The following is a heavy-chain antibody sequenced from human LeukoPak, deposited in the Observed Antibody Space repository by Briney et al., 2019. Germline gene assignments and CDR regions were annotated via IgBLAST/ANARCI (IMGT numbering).Heavy chain of an antibody. V-gene: IGHV1-2*02. Sequence: SEKVSCKASGHTFTGYYMHWVRQAPGQGLEWMGWINPNSGGKNYAQKFQGRVTMTRDTSISTACMELSRLRSDDTAVYYCAREKCSSSSCNHTFDYWGEGTLVTVSS. CDR1: GHTFTGYY. J-gene: IGHJ4*02. D-gene: IGHD2-2*01. CDR2: INPNSGGK. CDR3: AREKCSSSSCNHTFDY.